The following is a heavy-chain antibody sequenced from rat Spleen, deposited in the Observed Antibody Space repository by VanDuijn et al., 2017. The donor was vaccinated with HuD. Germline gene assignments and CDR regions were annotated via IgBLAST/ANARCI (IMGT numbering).Heavy chain of an antibody. D-gene: IGHD1-4*01. V-gene: IGHV3-3*01. CDR2: INSAGST. CDR1: GYSITSSYR. J-gene: IGHJ1*01. CDR3: ARRLPGWYFDF. Sequence: EVQLQESGPGLVKPSQSLSLTCSVTGYSITSSYRWNWIRKFPGNKLEWMGYINSAGSTNYNPSLKSRISITRDTSKNQFFLQVNSVTTEDTATYYCARRLPGWYFDFWGPGTMVTVSS.